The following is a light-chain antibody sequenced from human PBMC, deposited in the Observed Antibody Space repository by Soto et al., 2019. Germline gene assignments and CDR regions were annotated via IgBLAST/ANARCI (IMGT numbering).Light chain of an antibody. CDR1: SGHSSYI. CDR2: LESSGSY. CDR3: ETWDSNTRV. Sequence: QLVLTQSSSASASLRSSVKLTCTMSSGHSSYIIAWHQQQPGKAPRYLMKLESSGSYNKGSGVPDRFSGSSSGADRYLTISNLQFEDEAEYYCETWDSNTRVFGGGTKLTVL. V-gene: IGLV4-60*02. J-gene: IGLJ3*02.